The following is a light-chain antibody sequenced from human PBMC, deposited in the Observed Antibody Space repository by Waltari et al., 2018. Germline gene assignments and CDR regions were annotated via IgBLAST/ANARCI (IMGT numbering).Light chain of an antibody. CDR3: QTWDSSIVV. CDR2: QDS. V-gene: IGLV3-1*01. CDR1: KLGDKY. Sequence: SYDLTQPSSVSVSPGQTATVTCFGNKLGDKYVSWYRRRPGQSPELVVYQDSKRPSGIPGRFSASNAGNTATLTISGTQTIDAGDYYCQTWDSSIVVFGGGTEVIVL. J-gene: IGLJ3*02.